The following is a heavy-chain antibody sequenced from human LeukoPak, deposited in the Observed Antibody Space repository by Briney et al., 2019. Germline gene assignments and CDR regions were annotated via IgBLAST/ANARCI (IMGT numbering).Heavy chain of an antibody. CDR3: AREGLVATIDY. J-gene: IGHJ4*02. V-gene: IGHV4-34*01. CDR2: INHSGST. CDR1: GGSFNGYY. D-gene: IGHD5-12*01. Sequence: SETLSLTCAVYGGSFNGYYWSWIRQPPGKGLEWIGEINHSGSTNYNPSLKSRVTISVDTSKNQFSLKLSSVTAADTAVYYCAREGLVATIDYWGQGTLVTVSS.